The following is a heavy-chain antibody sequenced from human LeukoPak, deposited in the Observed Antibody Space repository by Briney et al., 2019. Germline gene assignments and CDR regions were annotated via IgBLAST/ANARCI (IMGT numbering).Heavy chain of an antibody. V-gene: IGHV3-7*05. CDR1: GFTFGSYW. D-gene: IGHD2-2*01. Sequence: GGSLRLSCAASGFTFGSYWMSWVRQAPGKGLEWVANIKQDGSEKYYVDSVKGRFTISRGDAKNSLYLQMNSLRAEDTAVYYCARVPYCSSTSCYAIFDYWGQGALVTVPS. CDR3: ARVPYCSSTSCYAIFDY. CDR2: IKQDGSEK. J-gene: IGHJ4*02.